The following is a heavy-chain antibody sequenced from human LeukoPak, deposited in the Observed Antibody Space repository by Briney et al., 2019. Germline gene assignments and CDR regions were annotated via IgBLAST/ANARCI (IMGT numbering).Heavy chain of an antibody. CDR1: GFTFSNYN. D-gene: IGHD3-22*01. J-gene: IGHJ4*02. Sequence: PGGSLRLSCVASGFTFSNYNMNWVRRAPGKGLEWVSYISSGSTTMYYADSVKGRFTISRDNAKNSLYLQMNSLRDEDTAVYYCAHSSGYYLYYFDYWSQGTLVTVSS. V-gene: IGHV3-48*02. CDR3: AHSSGYYLYYFDY. CDR2: ISSGSTTM.